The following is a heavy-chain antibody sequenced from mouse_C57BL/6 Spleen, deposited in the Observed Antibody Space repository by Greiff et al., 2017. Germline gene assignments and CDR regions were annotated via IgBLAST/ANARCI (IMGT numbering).Heavy chain of an antibody. CDR3: ASEYDYLYYFDY. V-gene: IGHV14-2*01. J-gene: IGHJ2*01. D-gene: IGHD2-4*01. CDR1: GFNIKDYY. CDR2: IDPEDGET. Sequence: VKLQESGAELVKPGASVKLSCTASGFNIKDYYMHWVKQRTEQGLEWIGRIDPEDGETKYAPKFPGKATITADTSSNTAYLQLSSLTSEDTAVYYCASEYDYLYYFDYWGQGTTLTVSS.